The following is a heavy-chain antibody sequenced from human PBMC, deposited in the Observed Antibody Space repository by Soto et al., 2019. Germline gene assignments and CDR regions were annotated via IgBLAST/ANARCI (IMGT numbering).Heavy chain of an antibody. J-gene: IGHJ3*02. CDR3: AHYFYLLVDDAFDI. Sequence: QITLKESGPTLVKPTQTLTLTCTFSGFSLSTSGVGVGWIRQPPGKALEWLALIYWDDDKRYSPSLKSRLTITKDTSKNQVVLPMTNMDPVDTATYYCAHYFYLLVDDAFDIWGQGTMVTVSS. CDR2: IYWDDDK. D-gene: IGHD2-8*02. CDR1: GFSLSTSGVG. V-gene: IGHV2-5*02.